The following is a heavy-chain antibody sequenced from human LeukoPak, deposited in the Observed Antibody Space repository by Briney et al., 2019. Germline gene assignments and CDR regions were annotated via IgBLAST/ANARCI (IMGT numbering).Heavy chain of an antibody. CDR2: ISSSGYTT. CDR3: AREDNYYYYMDV. CDR1: GFTFSAYY. V-gene: IGHV3-11*01. Sequence: GGSLRLSCAVSGFTFSAYYMTWIRQAPGKGLEWVSYISSSGYTTYYADSVKGRFTISRDNAKNSLYLQMNSLRAEDTAVYYCAREDNYYYYMDVWGKGTTVTVSS. J-gene: IGHJ6*03.